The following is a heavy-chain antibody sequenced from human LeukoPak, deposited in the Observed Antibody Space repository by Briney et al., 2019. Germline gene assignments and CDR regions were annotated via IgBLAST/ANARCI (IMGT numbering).Heavy chain of an antibody. CDR2: ISSYSTYL. D-gene: IGHD3-16*02. Sequence: GGSLRLSCAASGFTFNTYNMNWVRQAPGKGLEWISSISSYSTYLNYADPVRGRFTISRDSAIIYLYLDSLRDEATGVYYCARDTGGVILGRREFDFWGQGTLVTVSS. CDR3: ARDTGGVILGRREFDF. CDR1: GFTFNTYN. J-gene: IGHJ4*02. V-gene: IGHV3-21*01.